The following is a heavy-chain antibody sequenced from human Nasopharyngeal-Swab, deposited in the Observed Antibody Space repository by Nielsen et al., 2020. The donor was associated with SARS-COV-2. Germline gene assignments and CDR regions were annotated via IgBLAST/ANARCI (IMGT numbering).Heavy chain of an antibody. Sequence: GESLKISCAASGFTVSSNYMSWVRQAPGKGLEWVSVIYSGGSTYYADSVKGRFTISRDNSKNTLYLQMNSLRAEDTAVYYCAKEVQRYSYDNWGQGTLVTVSS. CDR1: GFTVSSNY. D-gene: IGHD5-18*01. V-gene: IGHV3-66*01. J-gene: IGHJ4*02. CDR2: IYSGGST. CDR3: AKEVQRYSYDN.